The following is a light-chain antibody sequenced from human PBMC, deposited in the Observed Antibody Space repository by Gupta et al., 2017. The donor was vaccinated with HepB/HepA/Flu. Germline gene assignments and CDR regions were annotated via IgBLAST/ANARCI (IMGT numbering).Light chain of an antibody. V-gene: IGKV1-5*03. J-gene: IGKJ1*01. CDR2: KAS. CDR1: QSISSW. Sequence: DIQMTQSPSTLSASVGDRVTITCRASQSISSWLAWYQQKPGKAPKLLIYKASSLESGVPSRFSGSGSGKEFTLTISSRQPDDFATYYCQQYNSYSPWTFGQGTKVEIK. CDR3: QQYNSYSPWT.